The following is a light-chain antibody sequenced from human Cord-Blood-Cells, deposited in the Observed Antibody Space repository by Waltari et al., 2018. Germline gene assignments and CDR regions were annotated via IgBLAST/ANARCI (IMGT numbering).Light chain of an antibody. Sequence: EIVMTQSPATLSVSPGERATLSCGASQSVSSNLAWYQQKPGQAPRLLIYGASTRATGIPARFSGSGSGTEFTLTISSLQSEDFAVYYCQQYNNWPLGFGQGTKVEIK. CDR3: QQYNNWPLG. CDR2: GAS. CDR1: QSVSSN. V-gene: IGKV3-15*01. J-gene: IGKJ1*01.